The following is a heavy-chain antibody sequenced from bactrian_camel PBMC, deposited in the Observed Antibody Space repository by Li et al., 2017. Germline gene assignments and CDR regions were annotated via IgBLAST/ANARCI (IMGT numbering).Heavy chain of an antibody. Sequence: QLVESGGGSVQAGGSLRLSCVPARVASSTRSMAWFRQGSGEGVVGREGVAAIEGDGTTTYADSVQGRFTIAQDNAKNTVYLQMNSLRPEDTAMHYCAAEDYCGGSWNLAENYLYWGRGTQVTVS. V-gene: IGHV3S9*01. CDR1: RVASSTRS. CDR3: AAEDYCGGSWNLAENYLY. CDR2: IEGDGTT. J-gene: IGHJ4*01. D-gene: IGHD6*01.